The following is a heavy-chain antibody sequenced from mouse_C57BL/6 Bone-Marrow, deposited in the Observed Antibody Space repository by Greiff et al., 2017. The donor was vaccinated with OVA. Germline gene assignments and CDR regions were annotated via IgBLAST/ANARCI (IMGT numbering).Heavy chain of an antibody. CDR1: GYTFTDYY. CDR2: INPNNGGT. Sequence: EVQLQQSGPELVKPGASVKISCKASGYTFTDYYMNWVKQSHGKSLEWIGDINPNNGGTSYNQKFKGKATLTVDKSSSTAYMELRSLTSEDSAVYYCARTGYRFAYWGQGTLVTVSA. D-gene: IGHD2-14*01. J-gene: IGHJ3*01. V-gene: IGHV1-26*01. CDR3: ARTGYRFAY.